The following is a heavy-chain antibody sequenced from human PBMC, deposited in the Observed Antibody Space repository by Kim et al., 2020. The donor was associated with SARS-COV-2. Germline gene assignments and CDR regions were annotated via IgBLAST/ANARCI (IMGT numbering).Heavy chain of an antibody. CDR2: IYYSGST. CDR1: GGSISSYY. J-gene: IGHJ3*02. Sequence: SETLSLPCTVSGGSISSYYWSWIRQPPGKGLEWIAYIYYSGSTNYNPSLKSRVTISLDTSKNQFSLKLSSVTAADTAVYYCAREGYYDSSGYYHHDAFDIWGQGTMVTVSS. V-gene: IGHV4-59*01. CDR3: AREGYYDSSGYYHHDAFDI. D-gene: IGHD3-22*01.